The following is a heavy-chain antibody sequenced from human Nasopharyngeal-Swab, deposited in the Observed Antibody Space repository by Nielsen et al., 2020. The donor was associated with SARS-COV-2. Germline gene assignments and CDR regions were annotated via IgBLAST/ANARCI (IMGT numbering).Heavy chain of an antibody. V-gene: IGHV3-23*01. CDR3: AKDLPKQQLAQYYYYGMDV. CDR2: ISGSGGST. Sequence: WIRQPPGKGLEWVSAISGSGGSTYYADSVKGRFTISRDNSKSTLYLQMNSLRAEDTAVYYCAKDLPKQQLAQYYYYGMDVWGQGTTVTVSS. D-gene: IGHD6-13*01. J-gene: IGHJ6*02.